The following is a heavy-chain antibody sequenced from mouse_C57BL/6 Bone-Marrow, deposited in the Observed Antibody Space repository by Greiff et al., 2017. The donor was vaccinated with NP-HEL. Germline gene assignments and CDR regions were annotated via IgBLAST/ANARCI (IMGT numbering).Heavy chain of an antibody. D-gene: IGHD1-1*01. CDR1: GYTFTSYW. V-gene: IGHV1-59*01. Sequence: VQLQQPGAELVRPGTSVKLSCKASGYTFTSYWMHWVKQRPGQGLEWIGVIDPSDSYTNYNQKFKGKATLTVDTSSSTAYMQLSSLTSEDSAVYYCARCRVVATRYAMDYWGQGTSVTVSS. CDR3: ARCRVVATRYAMDY. CDR2: IDPSDSYT. J-gene: IGHJ4*01.